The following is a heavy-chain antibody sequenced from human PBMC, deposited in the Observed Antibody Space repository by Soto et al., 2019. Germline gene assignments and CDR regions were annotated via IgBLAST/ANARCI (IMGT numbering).Heavy chain of an antibody. CDR1: GGSFGGYY. V-gene: IGHV4-34*01. J-gene: IGHJ5*02. CDR2: INHSGST. CDR3: ARGLGYCTNGVCPTREPHNWFDP. D-gene: IGHD2-8*01. Sequence: SETLSLTCAVYGGSFGGYYWSWIRQPPGKGLEWIGEINHSGSTNYNPSLKSRVTISVDTSKNQFSLKLSSVTAADTAVYYCARGLGYCTNGVCPTREPHNWFDPWGQGTLVTVSS.